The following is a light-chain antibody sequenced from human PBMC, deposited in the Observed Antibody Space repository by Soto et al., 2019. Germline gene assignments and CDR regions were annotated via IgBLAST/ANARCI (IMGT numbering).Light chain of an antibody. CDR1: SSDVGSYNY. V-gene: IGLV2-14*01. CDR3: SSYTSSSTLV. CDR2: AVS. Sequence: QSALTQPASVSGSPGQSITMSCTGTSSDVGSYNYVSWYQQHPGKAPKLMIYAVSNRPSGVSNRFSGSKSGNTASLTISGLQSEDEADYYCSSYTSSSTLVFVGGTKLTVL. J-gene: IGLJ2*01.